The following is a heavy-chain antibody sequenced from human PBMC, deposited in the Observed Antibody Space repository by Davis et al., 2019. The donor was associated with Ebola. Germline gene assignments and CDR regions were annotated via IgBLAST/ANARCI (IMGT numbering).Heavy chain of an antibody. CDR2: VKVDGSEK. J-gene: IGHJ4*02. V-gene: IGHV3-7*03. D-gene: IGHD6-25*01. CDR1: GFTFSDYW. CDR3: ARDPVQYSRAYTSGDY. Sequence: GESLKISCAASGFTFSDYWMSWVRQAPGKGPEWVANVKVDGSEKYYVDSVRGRFTISRENAKNSLYLQMNSLRPEDTAVYYCARDPVQYSRAYTSGDYWGQGTLVTVSS.